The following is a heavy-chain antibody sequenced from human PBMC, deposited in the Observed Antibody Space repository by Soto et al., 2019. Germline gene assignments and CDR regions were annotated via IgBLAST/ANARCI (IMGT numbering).Heavy chain of an antibody. J-gene: IGHJ6*02. D-gene: IGHD3-10*01. CDR2: ISGSGGST. CDR3: AKASGSGSYYRYYYYGMDV. CDR1: GFTFSSYA. Sequence: EVQLLESGGGLVQPGGSLRLSCAASGFTFSSYAMSWVRQAPGKGLEWVSAISGSGGSTYYADSVKGRFIISRDNSKNTLYLQMNSLRAEDTAVYYCAKASGSGSYYRYYYYGMDVWGQGTTVTVSS. V-gene: IGHV3-23*01.